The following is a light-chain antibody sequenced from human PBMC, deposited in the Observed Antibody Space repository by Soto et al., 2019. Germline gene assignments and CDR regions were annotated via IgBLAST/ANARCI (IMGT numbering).Light chain of an antibody. J-gene: IGKJ2*02. CDR1: QSVRNY. CDR3: QQRSNWPRT. Sequence: EIVLTQSPATLSLSPGERATLSCRASQSVRNYLAWYQQKPGQAPRLLIYDASNRATGIPTRFSGSGSGTAFTLTISSLEPEDFAVYYCQQRSNWPRTFGQGTKLEIK. CDR2: DAS. V-gene: IGKV3-11*01.